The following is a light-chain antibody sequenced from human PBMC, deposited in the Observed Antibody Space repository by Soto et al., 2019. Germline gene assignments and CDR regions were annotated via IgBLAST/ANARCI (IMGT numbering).Light chain of an antibody. CDR1: SSDVGGYNY. J-gene: IGLJ1*01. CDR3: SSYISTGTGTVVV. V-gene: IGLV2-14*03. CDR2: EVT. Sequence: QSVLTQPASVSGSPGQSITISCTGTSSDVGGYNYVSWYQQHPGKAPKLMIYEVTNRPSGVSNRFSGSKSGNTASLTISRLQPEDEADYYCSSYISTGTGTVVVFGTGTKLTVL.